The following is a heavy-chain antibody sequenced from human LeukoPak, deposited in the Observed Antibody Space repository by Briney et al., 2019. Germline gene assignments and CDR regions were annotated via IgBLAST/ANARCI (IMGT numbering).Heavy chain of an antibody. CDR1: GYTFTSYY. CDR3: ARDWWDDYGDHGALGY. Sequence: ASVKVSCKASGYTFTSYYMHWVRQAPGQGLEWMGIINPSGGSTSYAQKFQGRVTMTRDTSTSTVYMELSSLRSEDTAVYYCARDWWDDYGDHGALGYWGQGTLVTVSS. J-gene: IGHJ4*02. V-gene: IGHV1-46*01. D-gene: IGHD4-17*01. CDR2: INPSGGST.